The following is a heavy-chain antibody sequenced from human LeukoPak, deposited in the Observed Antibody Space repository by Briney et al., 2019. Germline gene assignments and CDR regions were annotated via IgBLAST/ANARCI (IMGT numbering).Heavy chain of an antibody. Sequence: SETLSLTCTVSGNSISSGDNYWSWIRQPAGKGLEWIGRIYTSGSTNYNPSLKSRVTISGDTSKNQFSLRLSSVTAADTAVYYCAREPRYCSGTNCYRGGYMDVWGKGTTVTVSS. CDR3: AREPRYCSGTNCYRGGYMDV. CDR2: IYTSGST. J-gene: IGHJ6*03. V-gene: IGHV4-61*02. D-gene: IGHD2-15*01. CDR1: GNSISSGDNY.